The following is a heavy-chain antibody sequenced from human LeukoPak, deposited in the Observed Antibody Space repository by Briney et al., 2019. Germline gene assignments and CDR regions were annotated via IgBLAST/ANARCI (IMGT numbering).Heavy chain of an antibody. V-gene: IGHV3-48*03. CDR1: GFIFITYE. D-gene: IGHD3-10*02. J-gene: IGHJ6*04. Sequence: GGSLRLSCAASGFIFITYEMSWVRQAPGKGLEWVSYISSSGSTIYYADSVKGRFTISRDNAKNSLYLQMNSLRAEDTAVYYCAELGITMIGGVWGKGTTVTISS. CDR2: ISSSGSTI. CDR3: AELGITMIGGV.